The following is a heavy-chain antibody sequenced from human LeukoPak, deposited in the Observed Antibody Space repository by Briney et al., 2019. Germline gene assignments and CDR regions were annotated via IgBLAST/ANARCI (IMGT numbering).Heavy chain of an antibody. CDR2: IYSGVST. D-gene: IGHD5-12*01. Sequence: PGGSLRLSCAASGFTFSSYSMNWVRQAPGRGLEWVSVIYSGVSTYYADSVKGRFTISRDNSKNTLYLQMNSLRAEDTAVYYCASPGGYDAFDIWGQGTMVTVSS. CDR1: GFTFSSYS. V-gene: IGHV3-53*01. J-gene: IGHJ3*02. CDR3: ASPGGYDAFDI.